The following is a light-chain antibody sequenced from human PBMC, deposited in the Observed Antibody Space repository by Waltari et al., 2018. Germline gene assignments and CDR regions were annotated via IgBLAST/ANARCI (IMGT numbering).Light chain of an antibody. V-gene: IGKV1-5*03. CDR3: QQYKSSPVS. CDR2: KTS. Sequence: DIQMTQSPSSLSASVGDGVTITCRASQDISSWLAWYQQKPGKAPNLLIYKTSNLQSGVPSRFSGSGSGTEFTLIISSLQPEDVATYYCQQYKSSPVSFGQGTKLEI. J-gene: IGKJ2*03. CDR1: QDISSW.